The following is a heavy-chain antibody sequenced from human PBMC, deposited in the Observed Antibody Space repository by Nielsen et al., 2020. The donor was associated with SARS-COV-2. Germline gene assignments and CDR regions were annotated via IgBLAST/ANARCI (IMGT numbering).Heavy chain of an antibody. CDR2: INPDGGRV. CDR3: AKDFHGSVADFFGN. D-gene: IGHD2-15*01. Sequence: GESLKISCAASGFTFSTHWIHWVRRAPGKGLVWVARINPDGGRVDYADPVKGRFTISRDNSKNTLHLQMNSLRAEDTALYFCAKDFHGSVADFFGNWGQGTLVTVSS. CDR1: GFTFSTHW. V-gene: IGHV3-74*01. J-gene: IGHJ4*02.